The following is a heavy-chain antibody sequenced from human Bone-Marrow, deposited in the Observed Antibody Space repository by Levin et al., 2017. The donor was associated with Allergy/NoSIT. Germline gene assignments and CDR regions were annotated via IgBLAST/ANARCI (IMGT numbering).Heavy chain of an antibody. D-gene: IGHD1-14*01. CDR2: ISGTATST. V-gene: IGHV3-23*01. J-gene: IGHJ5*01. Sequence: GGSLRLSCAVSGFTFNNYAMTWVRQAPGKSPEWVSAISGTATSTFYADSVKGRFTISRDSSKNTLYLQMKSLRAEDTAVYYLAKQAITPTHFDSWGQGTLVTVSS. CDR1: GFTFNNYA. CDR3: AKQAITPTHFDS.